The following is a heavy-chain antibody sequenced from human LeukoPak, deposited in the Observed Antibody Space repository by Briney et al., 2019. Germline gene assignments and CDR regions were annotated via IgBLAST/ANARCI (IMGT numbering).Heavy chain of an antibody. CDR1: GFTFDDYA. CDR3: AKDGVGGSAEYFQH. CDR2: ISWNSGSI. J-gene: IGHJ1*01. D-gene: IGHD1-26*01. V-gene: IGHV3-9*01. Sequence: PGGSLRLSCAASGFTFDDYAMHWVRQAPGKGLEWVSGISWNSGSIGYADSVKGRFTISRDNAKNSLYLQMNSLRAEDTALYYCAKDGVGGSAEYFQHWGQGTLVTVSS.